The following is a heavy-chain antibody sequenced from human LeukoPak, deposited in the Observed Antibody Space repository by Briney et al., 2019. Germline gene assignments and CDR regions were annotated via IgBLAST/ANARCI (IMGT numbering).Heavy chain of an antibody. J-gene: IGHJ2*01. D-gene: IGHD3-22*01. CDR3: ARRKNYYDSSGYRSYWYFDL. V-gene: IGHV4-34*01. CDR1: GGSFSGYY. CDR2: INHSGST. Sequence: SETLSLTCAVYGGSFSGYYWSWIRQPPGKGLEWIGEINHSGSTNYNPSLKSRVTISADTSKNQFSLKLSSVTAADTAVYYCARRKNYYDSSGYRSYWYFDLWGRGTLVTVSS.